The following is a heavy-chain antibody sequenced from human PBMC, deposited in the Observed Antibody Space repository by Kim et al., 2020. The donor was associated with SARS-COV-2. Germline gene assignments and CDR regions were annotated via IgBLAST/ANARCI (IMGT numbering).Heavy chain of an antibody. CDR3: AKARRQLSMALDY. Sequence: GGSLRLSCAASGFTFSSDAMSWVRQAPGKGLEWVSSVSSDAGITHYADSVKGRFTISRDNSKNMLYLQMNSLRAEDTALYYCAKARRQLSMALDYWGQGTLVTVSS. CDR2: VSSDAGIT. V-gene: IGHV3-23*01. D-gene: IGHD3-10*01. CDR1: GFTFSSDA. J-gene: IGHJ4*02.